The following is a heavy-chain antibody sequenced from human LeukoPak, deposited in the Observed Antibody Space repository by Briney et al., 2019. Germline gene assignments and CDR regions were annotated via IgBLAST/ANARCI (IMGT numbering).Heavy chain of an antibody. CDR2: IYYSGST. Sequence: SSETLSLTCGVSGGSISNTNWWTWVRQPPGKGLEWIGYIYYSGSTNYNPSLKSRVAMSMDTSKNHFSLNLISETAADTAVYYCARRKAVRPDYYFDYWGQGTLVTVSS. V-gene: IGHV4-4*02. J-gene: IGHJ4*02. CDR1: GGSISNTNW. CDR3: ARRKAVRPDYYFDY. D-gene: IGHD6-6*01.